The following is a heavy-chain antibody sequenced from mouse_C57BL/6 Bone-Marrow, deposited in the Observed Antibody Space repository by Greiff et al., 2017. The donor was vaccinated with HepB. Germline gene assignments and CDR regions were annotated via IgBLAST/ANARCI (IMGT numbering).Heavy chain of an antibody. D-gene: IGHD1-1*01. Sequence: QVQLQQPGAELVKPGASVKLSCKASGYTFTSYWMHWVKQRPGQGLEWIGMIHPNSGSTNYNEKFKSKATLTVDKSSSTAYMQLSSLTSEDSAVYYCASPLTYYYGSREAWFAYWGQGTRVTVSA. CDR2: IHPNSGST. CDR3: ASPLTYYYGSREAWFAY. V-gene: IGHV1-64*01. J-gene: IGHJ3*01. CDR1: GYTFTSYW.